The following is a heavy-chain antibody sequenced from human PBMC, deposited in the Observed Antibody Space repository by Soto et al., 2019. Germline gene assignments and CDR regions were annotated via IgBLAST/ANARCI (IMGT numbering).Heavy chain of an antibody. D-gene: IGHD1-26*01. CDR1: GLTLSNAR. CDR2: IKSKIDGGTT. V-gene: IGHV3-15*07. CDR3: AREEWELLYYYGMDV. Sequence: GGSLRLSCAASGLTLSNARMNWVRQAPGKGLEWVGRIKSKIDGGTTDYAAPVKGRFTISRDNSKNTLYLQMNSLRAEDTAVYYCAREEWELLYYYGMDVWGQGTTVTVSS. J-gene: IGHJ6*02.